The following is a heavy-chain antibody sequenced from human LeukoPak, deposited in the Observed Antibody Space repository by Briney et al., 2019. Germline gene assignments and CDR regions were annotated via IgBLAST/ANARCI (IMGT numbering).Heavy chain of an antibody. J-gene: IGHJ4*02. D-gene: IGHD6-19*01. CDR1: GFTFSDYY. CDR2: ISSSSSYI. Sequence: GGSLRLSCAASGFTFSDYYMSWIRQAPGKGLEWVSSISSSSSYIYYADSVKGRFTISRDNAKNSLYLQMNSLRAEDTAVYYCARASVAGTYFDYWGQGTLVTVSS. CDR3: ARASVAGTYFDY. V-gene: IGHV3-11*06.